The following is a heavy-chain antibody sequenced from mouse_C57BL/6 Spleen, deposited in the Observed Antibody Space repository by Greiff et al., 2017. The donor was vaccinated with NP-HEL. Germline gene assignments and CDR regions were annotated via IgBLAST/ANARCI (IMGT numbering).Heavy chain of an antibody. D-gene: IGHD2-3*01. CDR1: GYTFTSYG. CDR2: IYPRSGNT. J-gene: IGHJ2*01. Sequence: QVQLKESGAELARPGASVKLSCKASGYTFTSYGISWVKQRTGQGLEWIGEIYPRSGNTYYNEKFKGKATLTADKSSSTAYMELRSLTSEDSAVYFCARTPLSDGYYLYYFDYWGQGTTLTVSS. CDR3: ARTPLSDGYYLYYFDY. V-gene: IGHV1-81*01.